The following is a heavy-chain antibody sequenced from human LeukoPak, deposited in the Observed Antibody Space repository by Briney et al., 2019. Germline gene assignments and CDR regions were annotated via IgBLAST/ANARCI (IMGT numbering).Heavy chain of an antibody. Sequence: PGGSLRLSCVASGFTFASYGMSWVRQAPGKGLEWVSFITTNGGRTSYADSVEGRFTISRDNPRNTLYLQMNSLRAEDTAVYYCARDKGDSSGYYYLSYWGQGTLVTVSS. D-gene: IGHD3-22*01. J-gene: IGHJ4*02. CDR3: ARDKGDSSGYYYLSY. V-gene: IGHV3-23*01. CDR1: GFTFASYG. CDR2: ITTNGGRT.